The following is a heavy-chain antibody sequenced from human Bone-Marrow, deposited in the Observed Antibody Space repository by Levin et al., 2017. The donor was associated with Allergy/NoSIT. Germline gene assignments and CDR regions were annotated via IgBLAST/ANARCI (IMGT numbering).Heavy chain of an antibody. D-gene: IGHD3-22*01. Sequence: SVKVSCKASGGTFSSYAISWVRQAPGQGLEWMGGIIPIFGTANYAQKFQGRVTITADESTSTAYMELSSLRSEDTAVYYCARGRLDQNYYDSSGYYQYWGQGTLVTVSS. CDR3: ARGRLDQNYYDSSGYYQY. J-gene: IGHJ4*02. CDR2: IIPIFGTA. CDR1: GGTFSSYA. V-gene: IGHV1-69*13.